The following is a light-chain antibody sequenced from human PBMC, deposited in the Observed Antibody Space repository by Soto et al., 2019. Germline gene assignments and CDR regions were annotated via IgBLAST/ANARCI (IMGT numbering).Light chain of an antibody. CDR2: AND. V-gene: IGLV1-44*01. Sequence: QSVLTQPPSASRTPGQRVTIPCSGSSSDSGSNSVNWYQQLPGAAPRLLIYANDHRPAGVPDRFSASKSGTSASLAISGVRAEDYAFYYCETWSDSLKGWVFGGGTKLTVL. CDR1: SSDSGSNS. CDR3: ETWSDSLKGWV. J-gene: IGLJ3*02.